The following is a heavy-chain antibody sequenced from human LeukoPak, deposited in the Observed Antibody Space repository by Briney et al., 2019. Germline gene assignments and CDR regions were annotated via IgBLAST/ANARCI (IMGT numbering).Heavy chain of an antibody. Sequence: SETLSLTCAVNGESFGDHYWTWIRQPPGKGLEYIGEINLTGTTNYNPSLKSRVSISLDTSRNQFSLELRSVTAADTAVYYCARGFYVYDTSGYYPSKYYLDVWGTGTTVTVS. D-gene: IGHD3-22*01. CDR3: ARGFYVYDTSGYYPSKYYLDV. CDR1: GESFGDHY. J-gene: IGHJ6*03. V-gene: IGHV4-34*01. CDR2: INLTGTT.